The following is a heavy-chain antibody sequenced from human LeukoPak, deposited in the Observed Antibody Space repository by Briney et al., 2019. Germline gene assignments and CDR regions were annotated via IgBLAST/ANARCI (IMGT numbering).Heavy chain of an antibody. J-gene: IGHJ4*02. Sequence: PGGSLRLSCAASGSTFSSYAMGWVRQAPGKGLEWISAISGSGGSTYYADSVKGRFTISRDNSKNTLYLQMNSLRAEDTAVYYCAKEGYCSGGSCYLGTFDYWGQGTLVTVSS. V-gene: IGHV3-23*01. CDR2: ISGSGGST. CDR1: GSTFSSYA. CDR3: AKEGYCSGGSCYLGTFDY. D-gene: IGHD2-15*01.